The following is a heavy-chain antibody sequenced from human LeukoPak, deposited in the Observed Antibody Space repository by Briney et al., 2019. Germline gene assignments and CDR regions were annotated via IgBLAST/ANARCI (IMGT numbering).Heavy chain of an antibody. CDR1: GFTFSSYA. CDR2: ISGSGGST. D-gene: IGHD6-19*01. V-gene: IGHV3-23*01. Sequence: PGGSLRLSCAASGFTFSSYAMSWVRQAPGKGLEWVSAISGSGGSTYYADSVKGRFTISRDNSKNTLYLQMNSLRAEDTAVYYCARGYSSLPDAFDIRGQGTMVTVSS. J-gene: IGHJ3*02. CDR3: ARGYSSLPDAFDI.